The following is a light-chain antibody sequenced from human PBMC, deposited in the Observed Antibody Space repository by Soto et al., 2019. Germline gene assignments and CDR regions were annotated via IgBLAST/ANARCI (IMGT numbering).Light chain of an antibody. V-gene: IGKV1-39*01. J-gene: IGKJ2*01. CDR1: QSITSY. Sequence: DIQMTQSPSSLSASVGDRVTITCRASQSITSYLNWYQHKPGKAPKVLIYAASSLQSGVLSRFRGSGSGTDFTLTISSLQPEDFAAYYCQQSYSAPYTFGQGTKLEIK. CDR3: QQSYSAPYT. CDR2: AAS.